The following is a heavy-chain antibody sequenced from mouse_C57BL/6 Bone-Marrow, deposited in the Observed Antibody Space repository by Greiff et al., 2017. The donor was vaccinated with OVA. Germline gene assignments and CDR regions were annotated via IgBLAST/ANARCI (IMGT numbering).Heavy chain of an antibody. CDR1: GFTFSSYA. D-gene: IGHD2-5*01. Sequence: EVQRVESGEGLVKPGGSLKLSCAASGFTFSSYAMSLVRQTPEKRLEWVAYISSGGDYIYYADTVKGRFTISRDNARNTLYLQMSSLKSEDTAMYYCTRDTSNYDFAYWGQGTLVTVSA. V-gene: IGHV5-9-1*02. CDR3: TRDTSNYDFAY. CDR2: ISSGGDYI. J-gene: IGHJ3*01.